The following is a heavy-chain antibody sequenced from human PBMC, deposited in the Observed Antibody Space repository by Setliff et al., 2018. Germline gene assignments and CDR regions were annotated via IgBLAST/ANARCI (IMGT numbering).Heavy chain of an antibody. CDR2: INHSGST. CDR3: ARGGYSRGPPVYYFDY. Sequence: SETLSLTCAVYGGSFSGYYWSWIRQPPGKGLEWIGEINHSGSTNYNPSLKSRVTISVDTSKNQFSLKLSSVTASDTAVYYCARGGYSRGPPVYYFDYWGQGPQVTVSS. D-gene: IGHD5-12*01. CDR1: GGSFSGYY. V-gene: IGHV4-34*01. J-gene: IGHJ4*02.